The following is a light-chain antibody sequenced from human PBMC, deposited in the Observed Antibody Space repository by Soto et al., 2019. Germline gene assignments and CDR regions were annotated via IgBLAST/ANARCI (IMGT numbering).Light chain of an antibody. CDR1: QGISSY. CDR2: AAS. J-gene: IGKJ1*01. V-gene: IGKV1-8*01. CDR3: QQYYSYPPT. Sequence: AIRMTQSPSSFSASTGDRVTITCRASQGISSYLALYQQKPGKAPKLLIYAASTFQSGVPSRFSGSGSGTDFPLSLSCLQSEDFATYYCQQYYSYPPTFGQRTKV.